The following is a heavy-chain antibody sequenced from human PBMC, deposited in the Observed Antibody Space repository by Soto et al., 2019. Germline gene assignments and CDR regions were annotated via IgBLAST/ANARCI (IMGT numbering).Heavy chain of an antibody. V-gene: IGHV3-11*01. CDR1: GFTFSDYY. D-gene: IGHD3-22*01. CDR3: TRDVGNYHSSGYPLGGMDV. CDR2: ISSSSSTI. Sequence: GGSLRLSCAASGFTFSDYYMSWIRQAPGKGLEWVSYISSSSSTIYYADSVKGRFTISRDDSKNSLYLQMNSLKTEDTAVYYCTRDVGNYHSSGYPLGGMDVWGQGTTVTVSS. J-gene: IGHJ6*02.